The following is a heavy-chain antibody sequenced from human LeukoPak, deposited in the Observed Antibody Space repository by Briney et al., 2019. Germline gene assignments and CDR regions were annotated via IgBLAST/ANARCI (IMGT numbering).Heavy chain of an antibody. CDR3: ARVSSTSPGDNYYHYGMDV. J-gene: IGHJ6*02. V-gene: IGHV3-33*01. CDR2: IWYDGSNK. D-gene: IGHD2-2*01. Sequence: QSGGSLRLSCAASGFTFSSYGMHWVRQAPGKGLEWVAVIWYDGSNKYYADSVKGRFTISRDNSKNTLYLQMNSLRAEDTAVYYCARVSSTSPGDNYYHYGMDVWGQGTTVTVSS. CDR1: GFTFSSYG.